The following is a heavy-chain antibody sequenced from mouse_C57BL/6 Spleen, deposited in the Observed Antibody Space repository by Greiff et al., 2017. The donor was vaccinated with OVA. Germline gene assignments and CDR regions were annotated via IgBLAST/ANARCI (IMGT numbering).Heavy chain of an antibody. Sequence: QVQLKQSGPELVKPGASVKISCKASGYAFSSSWMSWVKQRPGKGLEWIGRIYPGDGDTNYNGKFKGKATLTADKSSSTAYMQLSSLTSEDSAVYFCARDYGSSFYAMDYWGQGTSVTVSS. J-gene: IGHJ4*01. CDR1: GYAFSSSW. CDR2: IYPGDGDT. V-gene: IGHV1-82*01. D-gene: IGHD1-1*01. CDR3: ARDYGSSFYAMDY.